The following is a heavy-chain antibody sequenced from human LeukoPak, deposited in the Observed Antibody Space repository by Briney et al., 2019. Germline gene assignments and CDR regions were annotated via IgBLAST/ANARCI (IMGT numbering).Heavy chain of an antibody. J-gene: IGHJ4*02. Sequence: GGSLTLSCVASGFTFNDYAMYWVRQAPGKGLEWVSGINWNSNFIGYADSVKGRFTISRDNAKNSLFLQMNSLRAEDTALYYCVRNHYSSSESFLDYWGQGTLVTVSS. CDR1: GFTFNDYA. CDR3: VRNHYSSSESFLDY. V-gene: IGHV3-9*01. CDR2: INWNSNFI. D-gene: IGHD3-10*01.